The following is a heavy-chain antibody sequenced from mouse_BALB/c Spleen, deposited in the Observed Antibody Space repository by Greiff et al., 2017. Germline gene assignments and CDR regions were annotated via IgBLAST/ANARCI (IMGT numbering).Heavy chain of an antibody. CDR3: ARAMITTDWFAY. CDR2: INPSTGYT. D-gene: IGHD2-4*01. J-gene: IGHJ3*01. CDR1: GYTFTSYC. V-gene: IGHV1-7*01. Sequence: QVQLQQSGAELAKPGASVKMSCKASGYTFTSYCMHWVKQRPGQGLEWIGYINPSTGYTEYNQKFKDKATLTADKSSSTAYMQLSSLTSEDSAVYDCARAMITTDWFAYWGQGTLVTVAA.